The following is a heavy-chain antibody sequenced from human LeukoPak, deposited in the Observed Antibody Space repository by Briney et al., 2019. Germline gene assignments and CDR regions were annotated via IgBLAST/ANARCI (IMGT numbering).Heavy chain of an antibody. D-gene: IGHD3-10*01. J-gene: IGHJ4*02. V-gene: IGHV4-34*01. CDR2: INHSGST. Sequence: SETLSLTCAVYGGSFSGYYWSWILQPPGKGLEWIGEINHSGSTNYNPSLKSRVTISVDTSKNQFSLKLSSVTAADTAVYYCARGRWELLWFGELSYFDYWGQGTLVTVSS. CDR3: ARGRWELLWFGELSYFDY. CDR1: GGSFSGYY.